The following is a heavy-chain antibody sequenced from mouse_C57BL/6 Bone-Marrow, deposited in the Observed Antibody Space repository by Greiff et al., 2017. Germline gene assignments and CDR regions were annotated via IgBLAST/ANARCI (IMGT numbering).Heavy chain of an antibody. J-gene: IGHJ3*01. CDR2: IDPSDSYT. CDR3: ARGGNSMVTTKGFAY. D-gene: IGHD2-1*01. V-gene: IGHV1-69*01. CDR1: GYTFTSYW. Sequence: QVQLQQPGAELVMPGASVKLSCKASGYTFTSYWMHWVKQRPAQGLEWIGEIDPSDSYTNYNQKFKGKSTLTVDKSSSTAYMQLSSLTSEDSAVYYCARGGNSMVTTKGFAYGGQGTLVTVSA.